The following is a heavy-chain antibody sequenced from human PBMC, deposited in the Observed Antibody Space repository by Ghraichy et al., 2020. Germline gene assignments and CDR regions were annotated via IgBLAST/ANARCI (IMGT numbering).Heavy chain of an antibody. J-gene: IGHJ5*02. D-gene: IGHD5-12*01. Sequence: ASVISCKATGYTFTSYGISRLRQAPGQVLEWMGWISAYNGNTNYAQKLQGRVTMTTDTSTSTAYMELRSLRSDDTAVYYCARDPGYSGYDRSSWFDPWGQGTLVTVSS. V-gene: IGHV1-18*01. CDR3: ARDPGYSGYDRSSWFDP. CDR1: GYTFTSYG. CDR2: ISAYNGNT.